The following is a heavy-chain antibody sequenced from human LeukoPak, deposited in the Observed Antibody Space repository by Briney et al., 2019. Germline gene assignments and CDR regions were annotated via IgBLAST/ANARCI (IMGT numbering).Heavy chain of an antibody. CDR2: ISSSGSTI. D-gene: IGHD3-10*01. CDR3: ARVLNELYGSGSYYGYYFDY. J-gene: IGHJ4*02. V-gene: IGHV3-48*03. Sequence: PGGSLRLSCAASGFTFSSYEMNWVRQAPGKGLEWVSYISSSGSTIYYADSVKGRFTISRDNAKNSLYLQMNSLRAEDTAVYYCARVLNELYGSGSYYGYYFDYWGQGTLVTVSS. CDR1: GFTFSSYE.